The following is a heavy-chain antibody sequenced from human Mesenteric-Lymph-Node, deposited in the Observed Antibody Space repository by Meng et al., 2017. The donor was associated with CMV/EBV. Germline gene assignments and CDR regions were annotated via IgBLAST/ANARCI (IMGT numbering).Heavy chain of an antibody. CDR1: GDTVSINSGA. J-gene: IGHJ4*02. CDR3: ARGWLRSYFDY. CDR2: AYYTSKWNN. Sequence: ISGDTVSINSGAWNWIRQSPSRGLEWLRRAYYTSKWNNDYSQSVKGRITIIPDTSKNQFSLQLNSVTPEDSAVYYCARGWLRSYFDYWGQGTLVTVSS. D-gene: IGHD5-12*01. V-gene: IGHV6-1*01.